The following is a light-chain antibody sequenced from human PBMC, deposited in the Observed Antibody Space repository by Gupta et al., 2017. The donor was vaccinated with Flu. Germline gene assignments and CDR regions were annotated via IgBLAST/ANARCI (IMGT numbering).Light chain of an antibody. Sequence: NFMLTQPQSVSESPGKTVIISCTRSSGSIVSSYVQWYQQRPGSSPTTVICDVNQRPSGVPDRFSGSINSSTTSASLIISGLKTEDEAYYCCKYFDSSNQWVFGGGTKLTVL. CDR1: SGSIVSSY. CDR2: DVN. J-gene: IGLJ3*02. CDR3: KYFDSSNQWV. V-gene: IGLV6-57*01.